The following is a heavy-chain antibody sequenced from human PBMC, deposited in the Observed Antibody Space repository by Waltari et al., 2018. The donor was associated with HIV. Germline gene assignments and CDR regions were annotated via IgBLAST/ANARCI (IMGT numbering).Heavy chain of an antibody. CDR1: GGSFSGYY. CDR3: ARLFYKTAVMGFDY. CDR2: INHSGST. D-gene: IGHD4-4*01. Sequence: QVQLQQWGAGLLKPSETLSLTCAVYGGSFSGYYWSWIRQPPGKGLEWIGEINHSGSTNYNPSLKSRVTISIDTSKNQFSLRMTSMTAADTAIYYCARLFYKTAVMGFDYWGQGALVAVSS. V-gene: IGHV4-34*02. J-gene: IGHJ4*02.